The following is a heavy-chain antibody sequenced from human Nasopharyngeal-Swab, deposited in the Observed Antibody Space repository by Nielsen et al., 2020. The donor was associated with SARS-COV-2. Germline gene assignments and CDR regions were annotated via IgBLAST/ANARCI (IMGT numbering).Heavy chain of an antibody. CDR1: GGSSSGYY. D-gene: IGHD1-26*01. V-gene: IGHV4-34*01. J-gene: IGHJ4*02. CDR3: VREGQLGAITGFDY. CDR2: INHGGTT. Sequence: SQTLSLTCAVSGGSSSGYYWSWIRQSPGKGLEWIGEINHGGTTNYNPSLKSRVTISIDTSKNQFSLKLGSVTAADTAVYYCVREGQLGAITGFDYWGQGTLVTVSS.